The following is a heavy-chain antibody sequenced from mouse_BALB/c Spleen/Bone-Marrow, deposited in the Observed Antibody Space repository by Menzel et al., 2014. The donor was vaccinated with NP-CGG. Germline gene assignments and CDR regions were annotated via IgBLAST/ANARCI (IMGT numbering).Heavy chain of an antibody. V-gene: IGHV5-9-4*01. J-gene: IGHJ3*01. D-gene: IGHD1-1*01. CDR2: ISSGGSYT. CDR3: ARDGYGSSD. CDR1: GFTFSTYA. Sequence: EVHLVESGGVLVKPGGSLKLSCAASGFTFSTYAISWVRQSPEKRLEWVAEISSGGSYTYYPDTVTGRFTISRDNAKNTLYLEMSSLRSEDTAMYYCARDGYGSSDWGQGTLVTVSA.